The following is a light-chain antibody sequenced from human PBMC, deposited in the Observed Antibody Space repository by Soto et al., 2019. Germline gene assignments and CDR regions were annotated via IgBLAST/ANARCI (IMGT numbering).Light chain of an antibody. J-gene: IGKJ1*01. V-gene: IGKV1-5*01. CDR2: DAS. Sequence: DIQMTQSPSTLSASVGDTVTITCRASQTISGWLAWYQQRPGKAPNLLIFDASTLESGVPSRFSGSGSGTPFTLTISSLQSDDFAIYYCLQYNGYFRTFGQRTKVEIK. CDR3: LQYNGYFRT. CDR1: QTISGW.